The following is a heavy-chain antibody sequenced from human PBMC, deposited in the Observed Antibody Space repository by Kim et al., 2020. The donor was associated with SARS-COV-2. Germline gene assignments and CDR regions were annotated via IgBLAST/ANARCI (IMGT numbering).Heavy chain of an antibody. CDR1: GFTFDDYA. D-gene: IGHD3-22*01. J-gene: IGHJ3*02. V-gene: IGHV3-9*01. CDR3: AKDILAVITQAGAFDI. Sequence: GGSLRLSCAASGFTFDDYAMHWVRQAPGKGLEWVSGISWNSGSIGYADSVKGRFTISRDNAKNSLYLQMNSLRAEDTALYYCAKDILAVITQAGAFDIWGQGTMVTVSS. CDR2: ISWNSGSI.